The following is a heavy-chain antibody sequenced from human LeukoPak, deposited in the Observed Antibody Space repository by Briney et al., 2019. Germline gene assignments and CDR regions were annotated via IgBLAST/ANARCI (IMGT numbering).Heavy chain of an antibody. V-gene: IGHV3-23*01. Sequence: GGSLRLSCAASGFTFSSYSMNWVRQAPGKGLEWVSAISGSGGSTYYADSVKGRFTISRDNSKNTLYLQMNSLRAEDTAVYYCAKPDTYYDFWSGYYTGDWFDPWGQGTLVTVSS. CDR2: ISGSGGST. CDR1: GFTFSSYS. D-gene: IGHD3-3*01. CDR3: AKPDTYYDFWSGYYTGDWFDP. J-gene: IGHJ5*02.